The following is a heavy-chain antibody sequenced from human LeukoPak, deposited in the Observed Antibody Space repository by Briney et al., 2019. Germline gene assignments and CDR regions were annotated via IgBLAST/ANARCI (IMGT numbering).Heavy chain of an antibody. D-gene: IGHD2-2*01. J-gene: IGHJ4*02. V-gene: IGHV3-21*06. Sequence: GGSLRLSCAASGFAFSSFNMKWVRQAPGKGLEWVSFISTTSTYIYYADSVKGRFTVSRDNSKNLLYLQMDSLRVEDTAVYYCARAGTCSSTSCDGGIEYWGQGTLVTVSS. CDR2: ISTTSTYI. CDR3: ARAGTCSSTSCDGGIEY. CDR1: GFAFSSFN.